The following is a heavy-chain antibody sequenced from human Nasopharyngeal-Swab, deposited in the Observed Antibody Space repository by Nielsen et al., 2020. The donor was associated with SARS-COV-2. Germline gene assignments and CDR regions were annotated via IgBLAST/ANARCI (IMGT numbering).Heavy chain of an antibody. CDR2: IKQDGSDK. Sequence: GESLKISCAASGFTFSSYWMSWVRQAPGKGLEWVANIKQDGSDKYYVDSVKGRFTISRDNAKNSLYLQMNSLRAEDTAVYYCARVAWDIVVVVAAGAPDYWGQGTLVTVSS. CDR3: ARVAWDIVVVVAAGAPDY. CDR1: GFTFSSYW. V-gene: IGHV3-7*03. D-gene: IGHD2-15*01. J-gene: IGHJ4*02.